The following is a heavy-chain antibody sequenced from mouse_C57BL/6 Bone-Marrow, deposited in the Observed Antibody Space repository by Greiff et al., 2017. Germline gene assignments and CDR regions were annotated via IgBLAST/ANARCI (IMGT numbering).Heavy chain of an antibody. CDR2: INPSSGYT. CDR3: ERDDGSSSKAMDY. J-gene: IGHJ4*01. CDR1: GYTFTSYW. Sequence: QVHVKQSGAELAKPGASVKLSCKASGYTFTSYWMHWVKPRPGQGLEWIGYINPSSGYTKYNQKFKDKATLTADKSSSTAYMPLSSLTYEDSAVYYCERDDGSSSKAMDYWGQGTTVTVSS. V-gene: IGHV1-7*01. D-gene: IGHD1-1*01.